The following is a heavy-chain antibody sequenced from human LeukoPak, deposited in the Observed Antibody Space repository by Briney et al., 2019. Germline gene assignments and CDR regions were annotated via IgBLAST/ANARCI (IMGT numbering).Heavy chain of an antibody. V-gene: IGHV3-11*01. CDR3: ANDLWFGELFGIFDY. Sequence: GGSPRLSCVASGFTFSDYFMSWIRQAPGKGLEWLSFINSAGNNIYYADSVKGRFTISRDNSKNTLYLQMNSLRAEDTAVYYCANDLWFGELFGIFDYWGQGTLVTVSS. D-gene: IGHD3-10*01. J-gene: IGHJ4*02. CDR1: GFTFSDYF. CDR2: INSAGNNI.